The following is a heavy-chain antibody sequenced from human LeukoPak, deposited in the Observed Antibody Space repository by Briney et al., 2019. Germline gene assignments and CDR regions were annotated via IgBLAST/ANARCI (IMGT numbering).Heavy chain of an antibody. CDR2: IYYSAST. V-gene: IGHV4-39*01. Sequence: SETLSLTCAVSSGSVSSSSHYWGWIRQPPGKGLEGIGSIYYSASTYYNPSLKSRVTISVDTSKKQFSLKLSSVTAADTAVYYCARLEYAYCGGDCHSFWGQGTLVTVSS. CDR1: SGSVSSSSHY. J-gene: IGHJ4*02. CDR3: ARLEYAYCGGDCHSF. D-gene: IGHD2-21*01.